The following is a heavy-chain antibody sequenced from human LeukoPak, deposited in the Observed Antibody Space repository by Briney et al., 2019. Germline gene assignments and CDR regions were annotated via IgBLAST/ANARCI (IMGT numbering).Heavy chain of an antibody. V-gene: IGHV1-2*02. CDR3: ARGPSYYDFWSGSYYFDY. CDR2: INPNSGGT. D-gene: IGHD3-3*01. Sequence: ASVKVSCKASGYTFTGYYMHWVRQAPGQGLEWMGWINPNSGGTNYAQKFQGRVTMTRDTSISTAYMELSRLRSDDTAVYYCARGPSYYDFWSGSYYFDYWGQGTLVTVSS. CDR1: GYTFTGYY. J-gene: IGHJ4*02.